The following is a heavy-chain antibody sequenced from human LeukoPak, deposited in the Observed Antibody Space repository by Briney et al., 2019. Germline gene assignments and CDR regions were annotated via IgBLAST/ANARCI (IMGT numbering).Heavy chain of an antibody. V-gene: IGHV4-59*01. D-gene: IGHD3-22*01. CDR3: ARGGGLLGKFDY. CDR2: IYYSGST. CDR1: GGSITNYY. J-gene: IGHJ4*02. Sequence: PSETLSLTCTVSGGSITNYYWSWIRQPPGKGLEWIGYIYYSGSTNYNPSLKSRVTISVDTSTNQFSLKLSSVTAADTAVYFCARGGGLLGKFDYWGQGPLVTVS.